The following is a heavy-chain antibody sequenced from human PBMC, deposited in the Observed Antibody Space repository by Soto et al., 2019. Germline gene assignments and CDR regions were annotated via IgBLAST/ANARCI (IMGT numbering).Heavy chain of an antibody. CDR3: ARQLTWAWNDVPGNY. Sequence: SETLSLTCTVSGGSISSSSYYWGWIRQPPGKGLEWIGSIYYSGSTYYNPSLKSRVTISVDTSKNQFSLKLSSVTAADTAVYYCARQLTWAWNDVPGNYWGQGTLVTVSS. V-gene: IGHV4-39*01. CDR2: IYYSGST. D-gene: IGHD1-1*01. J-gene: IGHJ4*02. CDR1: GGSISSSSYY.